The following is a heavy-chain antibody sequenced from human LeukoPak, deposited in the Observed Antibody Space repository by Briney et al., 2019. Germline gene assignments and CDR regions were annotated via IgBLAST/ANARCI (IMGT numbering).Heavy chain of an antibody. V-gene: IGHV3-7*01. Sequence: GGSLRLSCAASGFTFSSYGMHWVRQAPGKGLEWVANIKQDGSEKYYVDSVKGRFTISRDNAKNSLYLQMNSLRAEDTAVYYCARRGWLDYWGQGTLVTVSS. J-gene: IGHJ4*02. CDR2: IKQDGSEK. D-gene: IGHD2-15*01. CDR1: GFTFSSYG. CDR3: ARRGWLDY.